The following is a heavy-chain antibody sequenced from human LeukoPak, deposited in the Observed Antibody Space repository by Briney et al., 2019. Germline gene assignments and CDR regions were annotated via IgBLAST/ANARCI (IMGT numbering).Heavy chain of an antibody. CDR1: GFTFSSYA. D-gene: IGHD3-10*01. CDR3: AKDLVLLWFGEFPLNWFDP. V-gene: IGHV3-23*01. Sequence: GGSLRLSCAASGFTFSSYAMSWVRQAPGKGLEWVSAISGSGSSTYYADSVKGRFTISRDNSKNTLYLQMNSLRAEDTAVYYCAKDLVLLWFGEFPLNWFDPWGQGTLVTVSS. J-gene: IGHJ5*02. CDR2: ISGSGSST.